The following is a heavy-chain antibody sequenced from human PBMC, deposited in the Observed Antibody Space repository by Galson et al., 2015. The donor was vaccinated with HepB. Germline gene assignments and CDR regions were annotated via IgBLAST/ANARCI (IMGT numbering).Heavy chain of an antibody. CDR2: IYYSGST. D-gene: IGHD3-10*01. V-gene: IGHV4-39*01. CDR3: ARLSGIEYYFDY. J-gene: IGHJ4*02. CDR1: GDPISSSSYY. Sequence: ETLSLTCTVSGDPISSSSYYWGWIRQPPGKGLEWIGSIYYSGSTYYNPSLKSRVTISVDTSKNQFSLKLSSVTAADTAVYYCARLSGIEYYFDYWGQGTLVTVSS.